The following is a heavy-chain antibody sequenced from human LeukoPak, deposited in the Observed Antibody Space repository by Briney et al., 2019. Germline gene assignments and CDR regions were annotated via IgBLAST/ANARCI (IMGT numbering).Heavy chain of an antibody. Sequence: GRSLRLSCAASGFTFSSYAMHWVRQAPGKGLEWVAVISYDGSNKYYADSVKGRFTISRDNSENTLYLQMNSLRAEDTAVYYCARDALYYDFWSGYWPVPGTYYYYGMDVWGQGTTVTVSS. CDR3: ARDALYYDFWSGYWPVPGTYYYYGMDV. CDR1: GFTFSSYA. J-gene: IGHJ6*02. D-gene: IGHD3-3*01. CDR2: ISYDGSNK. V-gene: IGHV3-30*04.